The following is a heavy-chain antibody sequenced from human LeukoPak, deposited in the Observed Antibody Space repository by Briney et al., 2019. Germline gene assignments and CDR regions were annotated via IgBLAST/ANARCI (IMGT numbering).Heavy chain of an antibody. CDR3: ARLKARVTIFGVAGDY. D-gene: IGHD3-3*01. Sequence: SETLSFTCAVYGGTFSDYYWSWIRQPPGKGLEWIGEINHSGSTNYNPSLKSRVTISVHTSKNQFSLKLSSVTAADTAVYYCARLKARVTIFGVAGDYWGQGTLVTVSS. J-gene: IGHJ4*02. V-gene: IGHV4-34*01. CDR1: GGTFSDYY. CDR2: INHSGST.